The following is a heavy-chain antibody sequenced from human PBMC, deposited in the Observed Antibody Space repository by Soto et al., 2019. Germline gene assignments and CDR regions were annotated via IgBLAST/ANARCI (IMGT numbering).Heavy chain of an antibody. V-gene: IGHV3-7*05. D-gene: IGHD2-2*01. CDR1: GFTFSSYR. CDR3: ARAKGYCSSTACYSPL. Sequence: GCPGLSCAASGFTFSSYRMSWVRQAPGKGLEWVANIKQDGSEKYYVDSVKGRFTISRDNAKNSLYLQMNSLRVEDTAVYYCARAKGYCSSTACYSPLWGQGTLVTVS. J-gene: IGHJ4*02. CDR2: IKQDGSEK.